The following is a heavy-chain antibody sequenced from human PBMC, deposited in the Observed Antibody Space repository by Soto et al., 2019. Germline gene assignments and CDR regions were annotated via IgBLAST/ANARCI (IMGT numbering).Heavy chain of an antibody. CDR1: GGSISSGDYY. Sequence: TLSLTCTVSGGSISSGDYYWSWIRQPPGKGLEWIGYIYYSGSTYYNPSLKSRVTISVDTSKNQFSLKLSSVTAADTAVYYCAREDSSSWHNWFDPWGQGTLVTVSS. CDR3: AREDSSSWHNWFDP. V-gene: IGHV4-30-4*01. J-gene: IGHJ5*02. CDR2: IYYSGST. D-gene: IGHD6-13*01.